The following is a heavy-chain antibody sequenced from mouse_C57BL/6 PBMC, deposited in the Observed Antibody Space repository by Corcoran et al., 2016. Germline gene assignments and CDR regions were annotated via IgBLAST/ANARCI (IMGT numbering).Heavy chain of an antibody. CDR3: ARGGTLLKASY. CDR2: INTYSGVP. D-gene: IGHD2-10*01. Sequence: QIQLVQSGPELKKPGETVKISCKASGYTFTTYGMSWVKQAPGKGLKWMGWINTYSGVPTYADDFKGRFAFSLETSASTAYLQINNLKNEDTATYFCARGGTLLKASYWGQGTLVTVSA. CDR1: GYTFTTYG. V-gene: IGHV9-3*01. J-gene: IGHJ3*01.